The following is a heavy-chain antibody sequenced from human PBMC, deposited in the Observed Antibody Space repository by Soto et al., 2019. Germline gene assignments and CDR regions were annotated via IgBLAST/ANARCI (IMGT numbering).Heavy chain of an antibody. CDR3: ASRRSNYDFWSGYYPWGYYYYMDV. D-gene: IGHD3-3*01. J-gene: IGHJ6*03. V-gene: IGHV4-59*08. CDR1: GGSISSYY. Sequence: SETLSLTCTVSGGSISSYYWSWIRQPPGKGLEWIGYIYYSGSTNYNPSLKSRVTISVDTSKNQFSLKLSSVTAADTAVYYCASRRSNYDFWSGYYPWGYYYYMDVWGKGTTVTVSS. CDR2: IYYSGST.